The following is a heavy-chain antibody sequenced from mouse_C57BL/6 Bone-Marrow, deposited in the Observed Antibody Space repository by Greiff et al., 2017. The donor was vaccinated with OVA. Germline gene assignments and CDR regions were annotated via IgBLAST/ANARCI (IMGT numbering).Heavy chain of an antibody. CDR3: AVITTVMDY. J-gene: IGHJ4*01. CDR2: IDPANGNT. Sequence: VQLQQSVAELVRPGASVKLSCTASGFNIKNTYMHWVKQRPEQGLEWIGRIDPANGNTKYAPKFQGKATLTADTYYNTAYMQLSSLTSGDPAIYYCAVITTVMDYWGHGTSVTVST. V-gene: IGHV14-3*01. D-gene: IGHD1-1*01. CDR1: GFNIKNTY.